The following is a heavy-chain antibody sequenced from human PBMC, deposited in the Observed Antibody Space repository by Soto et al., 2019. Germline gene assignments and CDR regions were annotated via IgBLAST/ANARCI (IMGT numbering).Heavy chain of an antibody. Sequence: GGSLRLSCAASGFTFSSYWMSWVRQAPGKGLEWVANIKQDVGEKYYVDSVKDRFTISRDNAKNSLYLQMNSLRGDDTAVYYCVRDYRVSYGYGPFDYWGQGTLVTAPQ. CDR1: GFTFSSYW. D-gene: IGHD5-18*01. CDR3: VRDYRVSYGYGPFDY. V-gene: IGHV3-7*03. CDR2: IKQDVGEK. J-gene: IGHJ4*02.